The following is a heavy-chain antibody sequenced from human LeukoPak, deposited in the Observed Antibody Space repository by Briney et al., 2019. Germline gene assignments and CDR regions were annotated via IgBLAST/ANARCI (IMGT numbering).Heavy chain of an antibody. CDR3: ARDPRISRYYDSSGYPDF. CDR1: GYTFTGYY. Sequence: ASVKVSCKASGYTFTGYYMHWVRQAPGQGLEWMGWINAYNGNTNYAQKLQGRVTMTTDTSTSTAYMELRSLRSDDTAVYYCARDPRISRYYDSSGYPDFWGQGTLVTVSS. CDR2: INAYNGNT. D-gene: IGHD3-22*01. J-gene: IGHJ4*02. V-gene: IGHV1-18*04.